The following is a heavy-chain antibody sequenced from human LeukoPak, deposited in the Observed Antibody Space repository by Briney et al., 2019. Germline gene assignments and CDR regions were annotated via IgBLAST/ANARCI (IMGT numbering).Heavy chain of an antibody. V-gene: IGHV3-23*01. CDR1: GFTFSSYA. Sequence: GSLRLSCAASGFTFSSYAMSWVRQAPGKGLEWVSAISGSGGSTYYADSVKGRFTISRDNSKNTLYLQMNSLRAEDTAVYYCAKASGYYGSGDLDYWGQGTLVTVSS. J-gene: IGHJ4*02. D-gene: IGHD3-10*01. CDR3: AKASGYYGSGDLDY. CDR2: ISGSGGST.